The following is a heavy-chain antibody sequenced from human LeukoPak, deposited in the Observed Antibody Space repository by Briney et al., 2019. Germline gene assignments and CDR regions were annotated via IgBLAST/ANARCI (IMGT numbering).Heavy chain of an antibody. V-gene: IGHV3-48*03. CDR1: GFIFSTYE. CDR2: ISTTGKTT. J-gene: IGHJ4*02. Sequence: GGSLRLSCAASGFIFSTYEMNWVRQAPGKGLEWVSYISTTGKTTYYADSVQGRFTMSRDNPKNSVYLQMNSLTAEDTALYYCARVGSGSYSVDSWGQGTLVTVSS. CDR3: ARVGSGSYSVDS. D-gene: IGHD3-10*01.